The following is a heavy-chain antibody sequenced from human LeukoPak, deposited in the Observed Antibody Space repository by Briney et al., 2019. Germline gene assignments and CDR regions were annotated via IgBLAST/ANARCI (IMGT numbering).Heavy chain of an antibody. CDR1: GGSISSTNHY. D-gene: IGHD6-13*01. Sequence: SKTLSLTCTVSGGSISSTNHYWSWIRQPAGKGLEWIGHIYSSGSTNYNSSLKSRVTISVDTSKNQFSLKLSSVTAADTAVYYCASAYSSSWYRVLTGKYYFDYWGQGTLVTVSS. CDR3: ASAYSSSWYRVLTGKYYFDY. V-gene: IGHV4-61*09. CDR2: IYSSGST. J-gene: IGHJ4*02.